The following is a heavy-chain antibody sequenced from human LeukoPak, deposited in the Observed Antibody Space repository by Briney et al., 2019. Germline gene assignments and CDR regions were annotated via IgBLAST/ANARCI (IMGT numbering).Heavy chain of an antibody. CDR1: GFTVSSNY. V-gene: IGHV3-53*01. Sequence: PGGSLRLSCAASGFTVSSNYMNWVRQAPGKGLEWVSVIYSGGSTYYADSVKGRLTISRDNSKNTLYLQMNSLRAEDAAVYYCARDRDANWFDPWGQGTLVTVSS. D-gene: IGHD3-10*01. CDR2: IYSGGST. J-gene: IGHJ5*02. CDR3: ARDRDANWFDP.